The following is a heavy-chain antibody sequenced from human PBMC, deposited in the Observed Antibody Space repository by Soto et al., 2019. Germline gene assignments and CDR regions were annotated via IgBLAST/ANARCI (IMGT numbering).Heavy chain of an antibody. CDR2: VSSIGGIT. J-gene: IGHJ4*02. CDR1: GFTFSSYG. D-gene: IGHD4-17*01. CDR3: ARSMTSVVSPLFGRFDY. Sequence: TGGSLRLSCATSGFTFSSYGMSWVRQAPGEGLEWVSAVSSIGGITYYTDSVKGRFTISRDNSKNTLYLQMNSLRAEDTAVYYCARSMTSVVSPLFGRFDYWGQGTPVTVSS. V-gene: IGHV3-23*01.